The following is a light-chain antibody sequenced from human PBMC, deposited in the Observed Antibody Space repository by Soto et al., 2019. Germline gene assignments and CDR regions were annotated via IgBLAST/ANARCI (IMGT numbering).Light chain of an antibody. Sequence: EIVMTQSPATLSVSPGERATLSCRASQSVSSSLAWYQQKPGQAPRLLIYGASARATGIPARFSGSGSGTDFTLTISSLEPEDFAVYYCQQRSNWPRGSTFGQGTRLEIK. CDR2: GAS. CDR3: QQRSNWPRGST. CDR1: QSVSSS. J-gene: IGKJ5*01. V-gene: IGKV3-11*01.